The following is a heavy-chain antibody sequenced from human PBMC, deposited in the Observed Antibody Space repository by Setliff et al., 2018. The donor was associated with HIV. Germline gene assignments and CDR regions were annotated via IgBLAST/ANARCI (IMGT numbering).Heavy chain of an antibody. J-gene: IGHJ4*02. CDR2: ISYTGGT. CDR3: ARGLSSPFAAGL. V-gene: IGHV4-59*11. D-gene: IGHD6-13*01. CDR1: GGSISSHY. Sequence: PSETLSLTCTVSGGSISSHYWGWLRQPPGKGLEWIGSISYTGGTNHNPSLQSRVTMSIDTSKDQFSLKLSSLTSADTAVYYCARGLSSPFAAGLWGQGTLVTVPQ.